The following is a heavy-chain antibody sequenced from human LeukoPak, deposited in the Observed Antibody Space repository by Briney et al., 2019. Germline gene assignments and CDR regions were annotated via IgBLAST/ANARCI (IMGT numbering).Heavy chain of an antibody. CDR2: ISGSGGST. CDR1: GFTFSIYA. CDR3: AKAGIELWSVFDY. V-gene: IGHV3-23*01. Sequence: GGSLRLSCAASGFTFSIYAMSWVRQAPGKGLEWVSAISGSGGSTYYADSVKGRFTISRDNSKNTLYLQMNSLRAEDTAVYYCAKAGIELWSVFDYWGQGTLVTVSS. J-gene: IGHJ4*02. D-gene: IGHD5-18*01.